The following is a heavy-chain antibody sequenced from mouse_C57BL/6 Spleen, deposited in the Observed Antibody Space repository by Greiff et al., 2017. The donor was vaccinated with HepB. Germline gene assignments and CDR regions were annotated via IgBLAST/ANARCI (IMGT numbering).Heavy chain of an antibody. V-gene: IGHV1-50*01. CDR2: IDPSDSYT. CDR3: ARKYGYWYFDV. D-gene: IGHD1-1*01. Sequence: QVQLQQPGAELVKPGASVKLSCKASGYTFTSYWMQWVKQRPGQGLEWIGEIDPSDSYTNYNQKFKGKATLTVDTSSSTAYMQLSSLTSEDSAVYYCARKYGYWYFDVWGTGTTVTVSS. CDR1: GYTFTSYW. J-gene: IGHJ1*03.